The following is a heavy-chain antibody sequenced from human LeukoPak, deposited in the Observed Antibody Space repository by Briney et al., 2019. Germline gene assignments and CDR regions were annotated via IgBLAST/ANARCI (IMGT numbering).Heavy chain of an antibody. J-gene: IGHJ4*02. V-gene: IGHV3-21*01. D-gene: IGHD3-9*01. Sequence: GGSLRLSCAASGFTFSSYSMNWVRQAPGKGLEWVSSISSSSSYIYYADSVKGRFTISRDNAKNSLYLRMNSLRAEETAVYYCARDEQGILNYWGQGTLVAVSS. CDR1: GFTFSSYS. CDR2: ISSSSSYI. CDR3: ARDEQGILNY.